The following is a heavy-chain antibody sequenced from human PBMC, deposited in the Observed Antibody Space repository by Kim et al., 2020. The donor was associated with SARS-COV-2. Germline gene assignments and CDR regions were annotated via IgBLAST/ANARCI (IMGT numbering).Heavy chain of an antibody. J-gene: IGHJ4*02. CDR1: GGSFSGYY. CDR2: INHSGST. Sequence: SETLSLTCAVYGGSFSGYYWSWIRQPPGKGLEWIGEINHSGSTNYNPSLKSRVTISVDTSKNQFSLKLSSVTAADTAVYYCARGRSGYSSGSFDYWGQGTLVTVSS. V-gene: IGHV4-34*01. D-gene: IGHD6-19*01. CDR3: ARGRSGYSSGSFDY.